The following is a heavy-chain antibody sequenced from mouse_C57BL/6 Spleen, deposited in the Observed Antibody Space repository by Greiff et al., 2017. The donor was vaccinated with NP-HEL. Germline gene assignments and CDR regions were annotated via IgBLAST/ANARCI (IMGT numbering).Heavy chain of an antibody. CDR1: GFSLTSYA. J-gene: IGHJ4*01. Sequence: QVQLQQSGPGLVAPSQSLSITCTVSGFSLTSYAISWVRQPPGKGLEWLGVIWTGGGTNYNSALKSRLSISKDSSKSQVFLKMNSLQTDDTARYYCARKYGIYYDYDYYAMDYWGQGTSVTVSS. V-gene: IGHV2-9-1*01. D-gene: IGHD2-4*01. CDR3: ARKYGIYYDYDYYAMDY. CDR2: IWTGGGT.